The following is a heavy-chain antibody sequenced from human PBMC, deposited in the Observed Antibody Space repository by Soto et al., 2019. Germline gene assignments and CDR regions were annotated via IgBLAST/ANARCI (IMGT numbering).Heavy chain of an antibody. D-gene: IGHD3-10*01. CDR2: ISVYNGNI. Sequence: QVQLLQSGAEVKKPGASVKVSCKASGYMFNTYGITWVRQAPGQGLEWMGWISVYNGNIDYAQKFEGRVTMTIDTSTSTAYMELKSLPSDDTAVYYCARTYGSGDYFLPFEYWGQGSPVSVSS. V-gene: IGHV1-18*01. CDR1: GYMFNTYG. CDR3: ARTYGSGDYFLPFEY. J-gene: IGHJ4*02.